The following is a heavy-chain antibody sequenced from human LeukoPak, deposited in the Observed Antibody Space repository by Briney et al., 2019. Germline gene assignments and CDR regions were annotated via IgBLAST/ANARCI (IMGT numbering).Heavy chain of an antibody. CDR3: ARFYLVGAAFDI. Sequence: GGSLRLSCAASGFTFSSDSMNWVRQAPGKGLEWVSSISSSSSYIYYADSVKGRFTISRDNAKNSLYLQMNSLRAEDTAVYYCARFYLVGAAFDIWGQGTMVTVSS. D-gene: IGHD2/OR15-2a*01. CDR1: GFTFSSDS. V-gene: IGHV3-21*01. CDR2: ISSSSSYI. J-gene: IGHJ3*02.